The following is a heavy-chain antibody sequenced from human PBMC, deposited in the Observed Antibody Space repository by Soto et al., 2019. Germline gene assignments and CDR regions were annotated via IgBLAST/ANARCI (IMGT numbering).Heavy chain of an antibody. D-gene: IGHD3-22*01. CDR2: ISYDGSEK. CDR3: ARFYYDSSGYLPSPYYYYYGMDV. CDR1: VFTFSSYA. J-gene: IGHJ6*02. V-gene: IGHV3-30-3*01. Sequence: PGGSLRLSCAASVFTFSSYAMHWVRQAPGKGLEWVAVISYDGSEKYYVDSVKGRFTISRDNAKNSLYLQMNSLRAEDTAVYYCARFYYDSSGYLPSPYYYYYGMDVWGQGTTVTVSS.